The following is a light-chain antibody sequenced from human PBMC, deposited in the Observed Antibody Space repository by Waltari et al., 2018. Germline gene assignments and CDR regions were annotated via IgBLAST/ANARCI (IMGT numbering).Light chain of an antibody. CDR3: SSFTSTNTWV. CDR1: SSDVGVYNR. J-gene: IGLJ3*02. CDR2: EVS. V-gene: IGLV2-18*02. Sequence: QSALTQPPSVSGSPGQSVTISCPGTSSDVGVYNRVSWYQHPPRTAPKLMISEVSNRPSGVPDRFSGSKSGNTASLTISGLQAEDESYYYCSSFTSTNTWVFGGGTKLTVL.